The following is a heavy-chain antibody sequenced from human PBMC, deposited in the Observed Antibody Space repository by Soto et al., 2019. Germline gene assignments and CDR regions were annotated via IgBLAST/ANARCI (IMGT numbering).Heavy chain of an antibody. CDR1: GFPFGTTD. V-gene: IGHV3-23*01. J-gene: IGHJ5*02. D-gene: IGHD3-10*01. CDR3: VKNSGWFNT. CDR2: IDGSGGIT. Sequence: PGGSLRLSCGASGFPFGTTDMSWVRQAPGEGLEWVSTIDGSGGITFYADSVKGRFTISRDNSRNTVYLQMNSLRGDDTALYYCVKNSGWFNTWGQGALVTVSS.